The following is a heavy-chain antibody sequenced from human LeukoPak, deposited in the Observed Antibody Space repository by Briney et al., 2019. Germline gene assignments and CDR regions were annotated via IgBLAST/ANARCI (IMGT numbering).Heavy chain of an antibody. J-gene: IGHJ4*02. CDR3: ARHSGGIAAAGTLDY. CDR1: GGSISSYY. D-gene: IGHD6-13*01. V-gene: IGHV4-59*08. Sequence: SETQSLTCTVSGGSISSYYWSWIRQPPGKGLEWIGYIYYSGSTNYNPSLKSRVTISVDTSKNQFSLKLSSVTAADTAVYYCARHSGGIAAAGTLDYWGQGTLVTVSS. CDR2: IYYSGST.